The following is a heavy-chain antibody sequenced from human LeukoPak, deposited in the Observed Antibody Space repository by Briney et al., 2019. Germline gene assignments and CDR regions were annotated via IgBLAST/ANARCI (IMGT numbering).Heavy chain of an antibody. Sequence: PGGSLRLSCAASGFTFSSYAMSWVRQAPGKGLEWVSAISGSGGSTYYADSVKGRFTISRDNSKNTLYLQMNSLRAEDTAVYYCAKSPVAGYHTGWYGRFDYWGQGTLVTVSS. CDR2: ISGSGGST. D-gene: IGHD3/OR15-3a*01. J-gene: IGHJ4*02. CDR1: GFTFSSYA. CDR3: AKSPVAGYHTGWYGRFDY. V-gene: IGHV3-23*01.